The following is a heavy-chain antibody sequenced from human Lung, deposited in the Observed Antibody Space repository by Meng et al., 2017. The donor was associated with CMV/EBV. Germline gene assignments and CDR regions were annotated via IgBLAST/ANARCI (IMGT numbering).Heavy chain of an antibody. CDR2: IHRDGNT. CDR1: GLTVSGND. Sequence: GGSLRLXCAASGLTVSGNDMTWVRQAPGKGLEWVSLIHRDGNTYYGDSVKGRFTSSRDNSTNTLYLQMNSLKTEDTAVYYCATFKQQPVGGTYWYSDLWGRGTXVTVSS. D-gene: IGHD6-13*01. J-gene: IGHJ2*01. V-gene: IGHV3-66*02. CDR3: ATFKQQPVGGTYWYSDL.